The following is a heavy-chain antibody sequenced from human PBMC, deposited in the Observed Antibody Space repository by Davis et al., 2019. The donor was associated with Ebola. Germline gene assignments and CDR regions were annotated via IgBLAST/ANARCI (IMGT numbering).Heavy chain of an antibody. D-gene: IGHD4-17*01. J-gene: IGHJ5*01. Sequence: SETLSLTCAVYGGSTTSDHWTWIRQPPGKGLEWLGEASYSASPNYNPSLKSRVTLSVDTSKNQFFLSLTSVTAADTAVYYCARTTKTNIEDSGLGFNSFDSWGQGTLVTVSS. CDR3: ARTTKTNIEDSGLGFNSFDS. CDR2: ASYSASP. CDR1: GGSTTSDH. V-gene: IGHV4-34*01.